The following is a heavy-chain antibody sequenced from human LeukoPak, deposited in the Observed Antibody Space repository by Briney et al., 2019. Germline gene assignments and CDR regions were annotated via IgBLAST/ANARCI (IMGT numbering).Heavy chain of an antibody. CDR2: ISYDGSNK. D-gene: IGHD6-13*01. V-gene: IGHV3-30-3*01. CDR1: GFTFSSYA. CDR3: ARDRFDGSDSSSWYKYFDY. J-gene: IGHJ4*02. Sequence: GGSLRLSCAASGFTFSSYAMHWVRQAPGKGLEWVAVISYDGSNKYYADSVKGRFTISRDNSKNTLYLQMNSLRAEDTAVYYCARDRFDGSDSSSWYKYFDYWGQGTLVTVSS.